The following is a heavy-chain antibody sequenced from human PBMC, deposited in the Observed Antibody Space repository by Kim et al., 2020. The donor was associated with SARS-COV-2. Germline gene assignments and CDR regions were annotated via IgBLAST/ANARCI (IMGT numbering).Heavy chain of an antibody. CDR3: AKARSANIAAAVNAMG. Sequence: GGSLRLSCAASGFTFTSYAMSWVRQAPGKGLEWVSGISGSGDSTYYADSVKGRFTISRDNSKNTLYLQMNSLRVEDTAVYYCAKARSANIAAAVNAMGGGQGTLVTVSS. D-gene: IGHD6-13*01. CDR1: GFTFTSYA. CDR2: ISGSGDST. J-gene: IGHJ4*02. V-gene: IGHV3-23*01.